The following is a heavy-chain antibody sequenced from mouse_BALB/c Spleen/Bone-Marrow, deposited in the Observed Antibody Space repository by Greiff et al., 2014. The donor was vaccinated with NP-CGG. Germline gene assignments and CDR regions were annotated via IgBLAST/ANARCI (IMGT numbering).Heavy chain of an antibody. CDR2: IDPANGNT. CDR3: AKYGGLRYAMDY. J-gene: IGHJ4*01. Sequence: EVQLQQSGAELVKPGASVELSCTASGFNIKDTYMHWVKQRPEQGLEWIGRIDPANGNTKYDPKFQGKATITADTSSNTAYLQLSSLTSEDTAVYYCAKYGGLRYAMDYWGQGTSVTVSS. CDR1: GFNIKDTY. D-gene: IGHD2-4*01. V-gene: IGHV14-3*02.